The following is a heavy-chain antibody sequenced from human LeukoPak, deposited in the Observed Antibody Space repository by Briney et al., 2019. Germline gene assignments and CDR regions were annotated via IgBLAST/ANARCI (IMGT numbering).Heavy chain of an antibody. CDR3: ARGYQVSSGYYGMDV. CDR2: ISWNSGSI. Sequence: RSGRSLRLSCAASGFTFDDYAMHWVRQAPGKGLEWVSGISWNSGSIGYADSVKGRFTISRDNAKNSLYLQMNSLRAEDTALYYCARGYQVSSGYYGMDVWGKGTTVTVSS. D-gene: IGHD2-2*01. V-gene: IGHV3-9*01. CDR1: GFTFDDYA. J-gene: IGHJ6*04.